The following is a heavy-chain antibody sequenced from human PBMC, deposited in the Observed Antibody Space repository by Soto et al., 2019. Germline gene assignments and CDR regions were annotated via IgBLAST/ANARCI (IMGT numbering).Heavy chain of an antibody. CDR2: SLYTDTQH. V-gene: IGHV3-33*05. CDR3: ARSQMAVFFDD. CDR1: GFSLNHYG. J-gene: IGHJ5*02. D-gene: IGHD6-19*01. Sequence: QVLESGGGVVQPGGSLTLSCAASGFSLNHYGVSWVRQAPGKGLEWIASSLYTDTQHSFSYSVRGRFSLSRDTSKNILFLHMTSLRVEDSAVYYCARSQMAVFFDDWGPGTLVSVSS.